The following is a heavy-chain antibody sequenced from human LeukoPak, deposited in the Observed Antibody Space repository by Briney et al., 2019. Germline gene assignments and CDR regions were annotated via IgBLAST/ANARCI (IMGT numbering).Heavy chain of an antibody. CDR2: IYPGDSDT. CDR3: ARHVIAARFYYYYMDV. Sequence: GESLKISCKGSGYSFTSYWIGWVRQMPGKGLEWMGIIYPGDSDTRYSPSFQGQVTISADKSIGTAYLQWSSLKASGTAMYYCARHVIAARFYYYYMDVWGKGTTVTVSS. J-gene: IGHJ6*03. CDR1: GYSFTSYW. D-gene: IGHD6-6*01. V-gene: IGHV5-51*01.